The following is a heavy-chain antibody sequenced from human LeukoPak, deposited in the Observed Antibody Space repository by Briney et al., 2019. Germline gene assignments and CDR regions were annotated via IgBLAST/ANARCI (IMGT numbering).Heavy chain of an antibody. CDR3: AKDHGTAVAGFYY. CDR2: ITGTGGST. V-gene: IGHV3-23*01. J-gene: IGHJ4*02. Sequence: PGASLRLSCAASGFSLSTYGVSWVRQPPGKGLEWVSGITGTGGSTYYADSVKGRFTVSRDTSKNTLYLQMNSLRAEDTAIYYCAKDHGTAVAGFYYWGQGTLVPVPS. D-gene: IGHD6-19*01. CDR1: GFSLSTYG.